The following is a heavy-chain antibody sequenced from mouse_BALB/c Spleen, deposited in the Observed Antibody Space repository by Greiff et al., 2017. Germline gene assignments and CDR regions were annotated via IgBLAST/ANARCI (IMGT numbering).Heavy chain of an antibody. J-gene: IGHJ3*01. CDR2: ISSGSSTI. CDR3: ARGAFITTATPFAY. CDR1: GFTFSSFG. D-gene: IGHD1-2*01. Sequence: EVQVVESGGGLVQPGGSRKLSCAASGFTFSSFGMHWVRQAPEKGLEWVAYISSGSSTIYYADTVKGRFTISRDNPKNTLFLQMTSLRSEDTAMYYCARGAFITTATPFAYWGQGTLVTVSA. V-gene: IGHV5-17*02.